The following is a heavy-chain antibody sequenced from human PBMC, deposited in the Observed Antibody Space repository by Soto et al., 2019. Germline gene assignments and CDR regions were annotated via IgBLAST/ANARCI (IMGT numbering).Heavy chain of an antibody. CDR2: IRGSGGTT. D-gene: IGHD1-26*01. CDR1: GFTLSTYA. V-gene: IGHV3-23*01. J-gene: IGHJ5*02. CDR3: AMSSASYFVDRFDP. Sequence: GGSLRLSCAVSGFTLSTYAMSWVRQAPGKGLEWVSSIRGSGGTTNYADSVKGRFTISRDNSKNTLYLQMNSLRAEDTAVYYCAMSSASYFVDRFDPWGQGTLVTVSS.